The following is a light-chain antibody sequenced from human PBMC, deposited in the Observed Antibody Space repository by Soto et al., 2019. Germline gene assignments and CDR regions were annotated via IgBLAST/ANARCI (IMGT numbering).Light chain of an antibody. J-gene: IGLJ1*01. CDR3: QSYDSSLSCV. CDR2: GNN. V-gene: IGLV1-40*01. CDR1: SSNIGAGYD. Sequence: QSVLTQPPSVSGAPGQRDTISYTGSSSNIGAGYDVHWYQQLPGTAPKLLIYGNNNRPSGVPDRFSGSKSGTSASLAITGLQAEDEADYYCQSYDSSLSCVFGTGTKLTVL.